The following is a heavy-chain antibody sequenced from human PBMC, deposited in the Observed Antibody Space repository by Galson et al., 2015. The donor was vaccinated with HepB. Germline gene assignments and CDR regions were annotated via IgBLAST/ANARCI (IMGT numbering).Heavy chain of an antibody. D-gene: IGHD5-24*01. CDR3: VREKRGSHLAVYDY. CDR1: GFIFDNYR. J-gene: IGHJ4*02. V-gene: IGHV3-7*03. Sequence: SLRLSCAGSGFIFDNYRMTWVRHLPGKGLEWVARIRQDGSETDYVDSVKGRFIISRDNVEKSLYLQMRSLRVADTAAYFCVREKRGSHLAVYDYWGRGTQVTVSS. CDR2: IRQDGSET.